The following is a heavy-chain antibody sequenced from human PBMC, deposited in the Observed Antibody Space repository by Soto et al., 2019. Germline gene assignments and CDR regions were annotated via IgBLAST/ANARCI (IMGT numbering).Heavy chain of an antibody. CDR1: GGTLSSYA. D-gene: IGHD2-8*02. CDR3: AREFLTPGAVNKSTPGGYFAY. Sequence: QVQLVQSGAEVKKPGSSVKVSCKASGGTLSSYAISWERQAPGQGLEWMGGIIPIFGTASYAQKFQGSVTINADESTSTACMERISMRSEDTAVYYCAREFLTPGAVNKSTPGGYFAYWGQGTLVTVSA. J-gene: IGHJ4*02. CDR2: IIPIFGTA. V-gene: IGHV1-69*01.